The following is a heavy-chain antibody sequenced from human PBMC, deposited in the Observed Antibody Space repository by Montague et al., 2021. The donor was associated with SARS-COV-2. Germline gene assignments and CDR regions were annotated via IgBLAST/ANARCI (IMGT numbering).Heavy chain of an antibody. J-gene: IGHJ5*02. CDR3: AKDSYYDFWSGYSPGENWFDP. D-gene: IGHD3-3*01. V-gene: IGHV3-9*01. Sequence: SLRLSFAASGFTFGDYAMHWVRQAPGKGLEWVSGISWNSGSIGYADSVKGRFTISRDNAKNSLYLQMNSLRAEDTALYYCAKDSYYDFWSGYSPGENWFDPWGQGTLVTVSS. CDR1: GFTFGDYA. CDR2: ISWNSGSI.